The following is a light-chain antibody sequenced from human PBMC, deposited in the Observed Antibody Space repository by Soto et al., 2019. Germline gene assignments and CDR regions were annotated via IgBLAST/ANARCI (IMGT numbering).Light chain of an antibody. CDR1: SSDDGGYNY. V-gene: IGLV2-8*01. Sequence: QSALTQPPSASGSPGQSVTISCTGTSSDDGGYNYVSWYQQHPGKAPKLMIYEVSKRPSGVPDRFSGSKSGNTASLTVSGLQAEDEAGYYCSSYAGSNIVLFGGGTKLTVL. CDR3: SSYAGSNIVL. CDR2: EVS. J-gene: IGLJ2*01.